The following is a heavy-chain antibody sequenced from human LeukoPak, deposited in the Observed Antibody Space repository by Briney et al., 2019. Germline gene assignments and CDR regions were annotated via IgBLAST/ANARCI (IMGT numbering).Heavy chain of an antibody. D-gene: IGHD1-14*01. V-gene: IGHV1-69*13. CDR2: ITPMFGTS. Sequence: PVKVSCKASGGTFSRHTISWVRQSPGQGLEWMGGITPMFGTSNYAQKFRGRVTITADESTSTAYVELSSLRSEDTAVYYCARDSSEFRSLLFHWGQGTLVTVSS. J-gene: IGHJ1*01. CDR3: ARDSSEFRSLLFH. CDR1: GGTFSRHT.